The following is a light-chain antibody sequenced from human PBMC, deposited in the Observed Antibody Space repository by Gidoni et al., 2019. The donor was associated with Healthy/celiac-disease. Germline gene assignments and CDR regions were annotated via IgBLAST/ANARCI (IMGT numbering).Light chain of an antibody. J-gene: IGKJ2*01. V-gene: IGKV3-20*01. CDR3: RQYGNTPPHT. CDR2: CAA. Sequence: EIVLTPSPGTLSLSPGERATLTCSASQSVSSSYLAWYQQKPGQAPRLLIYCAASSATSIPARRSGSRSGTEVTLTISRLEPEDDAVYYCRQYGNTPPHTFGQGTKLEIK. CDR1: QSVSSSY.